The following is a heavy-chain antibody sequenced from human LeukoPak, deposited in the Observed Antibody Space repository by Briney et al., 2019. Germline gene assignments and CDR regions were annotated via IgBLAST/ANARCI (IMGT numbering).Heavy chain of an antibody. D-gene: IGHD3-16*01. J-gene: IGHJ4*02. V-gene: IGHV3-33*01. CDR1: GLTFSSYG. Sequence: GGSLRLSCAASGLTFSSYGMHWVRQAPGKGLEWVAVIWYDGSDKYYADSVKGRFTISRDNSKNTLYLQMTSLRADDTAVYYCARDRVLHYFDYWGQGALVTVSS. CDR2: IWYDGSDK. CDR3: ARDRVLHYFDY.